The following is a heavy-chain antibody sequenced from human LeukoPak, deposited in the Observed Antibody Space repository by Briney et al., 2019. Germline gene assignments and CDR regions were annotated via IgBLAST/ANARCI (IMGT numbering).Heavy chain of an antibody. CDR2: ISSSSNYI. V-gene: IGHV3-21*01. D-gene: IGHD1-26*01. Sequence: GGSLRLSCAASGFAFSSYSMNWVRQAPGKGLEWVSTISSSSNYIYYADSVKGRFTFSRDNAKNSLHLEMNSLRAEDTAVYYCARVKVGVWGVFDTWGQGTMVTVSS. CDR1: GFAFSSYS. CDR3: ARVKVGVWGVFDT. J-gene: IGHJ3*02.